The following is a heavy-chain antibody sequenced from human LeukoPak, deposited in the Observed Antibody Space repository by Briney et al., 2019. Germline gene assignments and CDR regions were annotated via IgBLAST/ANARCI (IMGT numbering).Heavy chain of an antibody. D-gene: IGHD6-13*01. Sequence: GGSLRLSCAASGFTFDDYAMHWVRQAPGKGLEWVSGISWNSGSIGYADSVKGRFTISRDNARNSLYLQMNSLRAEDTALYYCAKDRYLSSSWFDYWGQGTLVTVSS. CDR2: ISWNSGSI. CDR3: AKDRYLSSSWFDY. J-gene: IGHJ4*02. CDR1: GFTFDDYA. V-gene: IGHV3-9*01.